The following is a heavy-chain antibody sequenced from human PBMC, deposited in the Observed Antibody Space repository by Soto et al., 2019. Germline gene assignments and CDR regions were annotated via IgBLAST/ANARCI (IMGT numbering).Heavy chain of an antibody. CDR2: ISSSGSTI. CDR1: GFIFSDYY. CDR3: ARVKGPGHYYYYMDV. Sequence: GGSLRLSCAASGFIFSDYYMSWIRQAPGKGLEWVSYISSSGSTIYYADSVKGRFTISRDNAKNSLYLQMNSLRAEDTAVYYCARVKGPGHYYYYMDVWGKGTTVTVSS. J-gene: IGHJ6*03. V-gene: IGHV3-11*01.